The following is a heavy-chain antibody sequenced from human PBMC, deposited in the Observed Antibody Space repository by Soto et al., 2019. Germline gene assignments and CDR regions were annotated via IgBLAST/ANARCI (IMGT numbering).Heavy chain of an antibody. CDR2: IRQDGSEK. J-gene: IGHJ4*02. D-gene: IGHD3-16*01. CDR1: GFTFSSNW. Sequence: GGSLRLSCVGSGFTFSSNWMTWVRQAPGKGLEWVGNIRQDGSEKNYVDSVKGRFTISRDNAKNSLYLQMNSLRAEDTAVYYCSRESVGARGGSQFGHWGPGTLVTVSS. V-gene: IGHV3-7*04. CDR3: SRESVGARGGSQFGH.